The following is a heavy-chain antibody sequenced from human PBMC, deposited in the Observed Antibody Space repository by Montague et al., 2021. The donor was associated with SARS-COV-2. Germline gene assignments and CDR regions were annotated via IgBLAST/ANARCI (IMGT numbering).Heavy chain of an antibody. J-gene: IGHJ6*02. V-gene: IGHV4-39*01. CDR1: GGSISSETSY. Sequence: SETLSLTCTVSGGSISSETSYWGWIRQPPGKGLVWIGAMSYSGGAYYNPSLKSRVTIYVDTSTNQFSLNFTSVTAADTSVYYGARHWWELLSRDYNYYDGMDVWGQGTMVTVSS. CDR3: ARHWWELLSRDYNYYDGMDV. CDR2: MSYSGGA. D-gene: IGHD2-15*01.